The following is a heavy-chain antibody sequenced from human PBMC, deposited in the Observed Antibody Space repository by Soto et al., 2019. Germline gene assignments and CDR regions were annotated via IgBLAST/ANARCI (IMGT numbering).Heavy chain of an antibody. D-gene: IGHD2-8*01. J-gene: IGHJ6*02. CDR2: ISWNSGSI. CDR3: AKDSGPMVFAPRGGMDV. Sequence: DVQLVESGGGLVQPGGSLRLSCAVSGFTFDDYAMHWVRQAPGEGLEWVSGISWNSGSIGYADSVKGRFTISRDNVRNSLYLQMSRLRVEDTALYYCAKDSGPMVFAPRGGMDVWGQGTTVTVSS. V-gene: IGHV3-9*01. CDR1: GFTFDDYA.